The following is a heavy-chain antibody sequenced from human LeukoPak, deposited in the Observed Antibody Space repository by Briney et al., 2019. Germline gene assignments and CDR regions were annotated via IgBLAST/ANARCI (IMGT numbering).Heavy chain of an antibody. D-gene: IGHD6-25*01. CDR1: DGSISSYY. V-gene: IGHV4-59*01. Sequence: SETLSLTCTVSDGSISSYYWSWIRQPPGKGLEWIGYIYYSGSTNYNPSLKSRVTISVDTSKNQFSLKLSSVTAADTAVYYCARGISSGPLPGDYWGQGTLVTVSS. J-gene: IGHJ4*02. CDR3: ARGISSGPLPGDY. CDR2: IYYSGST.